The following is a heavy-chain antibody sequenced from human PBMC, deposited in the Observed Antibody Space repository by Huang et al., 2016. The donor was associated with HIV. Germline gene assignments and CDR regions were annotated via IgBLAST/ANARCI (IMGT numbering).Heavy chain of an antibody. Sequence: QVQLQQWGAGVLKPSETLSLTCAVYVGSFSGYYWSWIRQSPGKGLEWIGEINHSGSTNYNPSLKGRVTMSVDTSKNQFSLKLSSVTAADTAVYYCASLFFDYWGQGILVTVSS. CDR1: VGSFSGYY. J-gene: IGHJ4*02. V-gene: IGHV4-34*01. CDR2: INHSGST. CDR3: ASLFFDY.